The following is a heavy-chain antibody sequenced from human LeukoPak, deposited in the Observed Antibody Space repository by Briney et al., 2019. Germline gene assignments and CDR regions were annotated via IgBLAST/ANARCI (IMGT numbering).Heavy chain of an antibody. CDR2: TYYSGST. J-gene: IGHJ5*02. CDR3: ARPYYYDSRIDP. D-gene: IGHD3-22*01. CDR1: GGSISSGDYY. Sequence: SQTLSLTCTVSGGSISSGDYYWSWNRQPPGKGLEWIGYTYYSGSTYYNPSLKNRVSISVDTSKNQFSLNLSSVTAADTAVYYCARPYYYDSRIDPWGQGTLVTVSS. V-gene: IGHV4-30-4*01.